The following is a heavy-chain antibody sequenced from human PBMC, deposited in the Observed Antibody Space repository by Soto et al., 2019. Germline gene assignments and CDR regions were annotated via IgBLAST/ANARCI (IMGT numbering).Heavy chain of an antibody. J-gene: IGHJ6*02. D-gene: IGHD3-9*01. V-gene: IGHV4-59*12. CDR1: GGSISSYY. CDR3: ERGVSGYDILTGYYSTHYYGMEV. CDR2: IYYSGST. Sequence: SETLSLTCTVSGGSISSYYWSWIRQPPGKGLEWIGYIYYSGSTNYNPSLKSRVTISVDTSKNQFSLKLSSVTAADKDVYYCERGVSGYDILTGYYSTHYYGMEVWCQGTTGT.